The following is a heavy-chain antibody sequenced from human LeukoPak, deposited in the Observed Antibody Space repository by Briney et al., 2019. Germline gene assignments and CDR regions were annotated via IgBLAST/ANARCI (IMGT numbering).Heavy chain of an antibody. CDR2: IYTSGST. CDR3: ARDRILRLGEQFDP. V-gene: IGHV4-4*07. Sequence: SETLSLTCTVSGGSISSYYWSWIRQPAGKGLEWIGRIYTSGSTNYNPSLKSRVTMSVDTSKNQFSLKLSSVTAADTAVYYCARDRILRLGEQFDPWGQGTLVTVSS. CDR1: GGSISSYY. D-gene: IGHD3-10*01. J-gene: IGHJ5*02.